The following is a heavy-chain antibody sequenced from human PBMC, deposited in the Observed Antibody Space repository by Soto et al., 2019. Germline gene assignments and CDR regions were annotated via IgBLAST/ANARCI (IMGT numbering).Heavy chain of an antibody. Sequence: QVQLVQSGAEVKKPGASVKVSCKASGYTFTSYDINWVRQATGQGLEWMGWMNPNSGNTGYAQKFQGRVTMTRNTSIGTAYRELSSLRSEDTAVYYCASGAYSSSSGGGIYYYYGTDVWVRGTTGIVAS. CDR3: ASGAYSSSSGGGIYYYYGTDV. V-gene: IGHV1-8*01. D-gene: IGHD6-6*01. J-gene: IGHJ6*02. CDR2: MNPNSGNT. CDR1: GYTFTSYD.